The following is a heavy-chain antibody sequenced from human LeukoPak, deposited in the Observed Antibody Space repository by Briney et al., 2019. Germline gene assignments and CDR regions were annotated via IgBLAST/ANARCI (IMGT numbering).Heavy chain of an antibody. D-gene: IGHD6-13*01. J-gene: IGHJ6*03. Sequence: GESLKISCKGSGYNFTNSWIGWVRQMPGKGLEWMGIIYLGDSDTRYSPSFQGQVTISADKSISTAYLQWSSLKASDTAMYYCARVLLQQLWGYYYYYMDVWAKGTTVTISS. CDR1: GYNFTNSW. V-gene: IGHV5-51*01. CDR2: IYLGDSDT. CDR3: ARVLLQQLWGYYYYYMDV.